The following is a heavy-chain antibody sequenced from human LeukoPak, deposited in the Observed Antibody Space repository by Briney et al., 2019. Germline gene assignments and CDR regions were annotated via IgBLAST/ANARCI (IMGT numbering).Heavy chain of an antibody. D-gene: IGHD3-16*01. V-gene: IGHV4-38-2*01. Sequence: SETLSLTCAVSGYSLSKNCSCGWIRQPPGKGLEWIGRIYGTGSTSYNPSLMNRVTMSVDTSKNHFSLKLTSVTAADTAVYYCARNDSPGRASTSCDYWGQGILVTISS. CDR3: ARNDSPGRASTSCDY. CDR1: GYSLSKNCS. CDR2: IYGTGST. J-gene: IGHJ4*02.